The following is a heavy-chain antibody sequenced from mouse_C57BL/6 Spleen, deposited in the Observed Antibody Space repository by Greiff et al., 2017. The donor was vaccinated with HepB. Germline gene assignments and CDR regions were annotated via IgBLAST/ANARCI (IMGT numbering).Heavy chain of an antibody. CDR1: GFTFTDYY. CDR2: IRNKANGYTT. CDR3: ARSGITTVVATGYFDV. V-gene: IGHV7-3*01. Sequence: EVMLVESGGGLVQPGGSLSLSCAASGFTFTDYYMSWVRQPPGKALEWLGFIRNKANGYTTEYSASVKGRFTISRDNSQSILYLQMNALRAEDSATYYCARSGITTVVATGYFDVWGTGTTVTVSS. J-gene: IGHJ1*03. D-gene: IGHD1-1*01.